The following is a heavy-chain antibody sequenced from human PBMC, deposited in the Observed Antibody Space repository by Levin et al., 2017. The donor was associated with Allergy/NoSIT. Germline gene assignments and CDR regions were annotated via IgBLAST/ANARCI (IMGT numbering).Heavy chain of an antibody. V-gene: IGHV4-59*01. Sequence: SETLSLTCTVSGGSISSYYWSWIRQPPGKGLEWIGYIYYSGSTNYNPSLKSRVTISVDTSKNQFSLKLSSVTAADTAVYYCARGTEYYDFWSGYDYSSNAFDIWGQGTMVTVSS. CDR1: GGSISSYY. J-gene: IGHJ3*02. CDR3: ARGTEYYDFWSGYDYSSNAFDI. D-gene: IGHD3-3*01. CDR2: IYYSGST.